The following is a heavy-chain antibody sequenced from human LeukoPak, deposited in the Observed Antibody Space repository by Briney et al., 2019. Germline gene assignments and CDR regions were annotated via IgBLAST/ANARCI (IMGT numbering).Heavy chain of an antibody. Sequence: GASVKVSCKASGYTFTSYYMHWVRQAPGQGLEWMGIINPSGGSTSYAQKFQGRVTMTRDMSASTVYMELSSLRPEDTAVYYCARDRLLVVVPAATPGNWFDPWGQGTLVTVSS. J-gene: IGHJ5*02. V-gene: IGHV1-46*01. CDR1: GYTFTSYY. CDR3: ARDRLLVVVPAATPGNWFDP. D-gene: IGHD2-2*01. CDR2: INPSGGST.